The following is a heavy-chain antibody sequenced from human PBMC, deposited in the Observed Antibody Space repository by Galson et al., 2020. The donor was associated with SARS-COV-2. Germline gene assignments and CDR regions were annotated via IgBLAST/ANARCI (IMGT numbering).Heavy chain of an antibody. V-gene: IGHV4-34*01. J-gene: IGHJ3*01. Sequence: SETLSLTCAVYGGSFSGHYWSWIRQAPGKGLEWIGEINNGGSTNYSPSLKSRLIMSVDTSKNQFSLKLSSVSAADTAAYYCARGLDYYYDSNGEDGFDFWGEGTMVTVSS. CDR1: GGSFSGHY. CDR3: ARGLDYYYDSNGEDGFDF. CDR2: INNGGST. D-gene: IGHD3-22*01.